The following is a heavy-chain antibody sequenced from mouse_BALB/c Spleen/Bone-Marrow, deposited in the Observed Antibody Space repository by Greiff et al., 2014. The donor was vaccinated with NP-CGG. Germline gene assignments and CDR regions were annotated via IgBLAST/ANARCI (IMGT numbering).Heavy chain of an antibody. CDR1: GFTFSSYG. V-gene: IGHV5-6-3*01. CDR3: ARVYGWYFDV. CDR2: INNNGGST. J-gene: IGHJ1*01. D-gene: IGHD1-1*01. Sequence: EVKLVESGGGLVQPGGSLKLSCVASGFTFSSYGMSWVRQTQDKRLELVATINNNGGSTYYPDSVKGQFTISRGNAKNTLYLQMSSLKSEDTAMYYCARVYGWYFDVWGAGTTVTVSS.